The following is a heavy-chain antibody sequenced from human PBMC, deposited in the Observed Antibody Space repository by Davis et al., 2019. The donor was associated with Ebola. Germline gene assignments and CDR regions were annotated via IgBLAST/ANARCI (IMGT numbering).Heavy chain of an antibody. V-gene: IGHV4-59*01. Sequence: SETLSLTCTVSGGSISSYYWSWIRQPPGKGLEWIGYIYYSGSTNYNPSLKSRVTISVDTSKNQFSLKLSSVTAADTAVYHCARGRFLEWAIDYWGQGTLVTVSS. D-gene: IGHD3-3*01. J-gene: IGHJ4*02. CDR2: IYYSGST. CDR1: GGSISSYY. CDR3: ARGRFLEWAIDY.